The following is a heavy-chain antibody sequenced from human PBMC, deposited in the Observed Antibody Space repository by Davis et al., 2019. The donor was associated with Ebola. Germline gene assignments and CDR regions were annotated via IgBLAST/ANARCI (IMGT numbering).Heavy chain of an antibody. D-gene: IGHD3-16*01. V-gene: IGHV4-59*08. Sequence: WGSLRLSCTVSGCSISKYLWTWIRQAPGKGLEWIGDIYYNGNTNYNPSLKSRVTMSMDMSNNQFSLKLNSVTAADTAVYYCANYRHSHAFWGQGTLVAVSS. J-gene: IGHJ1*01. CDR3: ANYRHSHAF. CDR2: IYYNGNT. CDR1: GCSISKYL.